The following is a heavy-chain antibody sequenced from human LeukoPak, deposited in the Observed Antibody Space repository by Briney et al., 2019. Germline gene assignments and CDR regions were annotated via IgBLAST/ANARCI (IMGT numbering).Heavy chain of an antibody. CDR3: AKDRLGDWRGSFDSSPSTNYFDY. Sequence: GGSLRLSCAASGFTFSSYAMSWVRQAPGKGLEWVSAISGSGGSTYYADSVKGRFTISRDNSKSTLFLQMNSLRAEDTAVYYCAKDRLGDWRGSFDSSPSTNYFDYWGQGTLVTVSS. J-gene: IGHJ4*02. D-gene: IGHD3-22*01. V-gene: IGHV3-23*01. CDR1: GFTFSSYA. CDR2: ISGSGGST.